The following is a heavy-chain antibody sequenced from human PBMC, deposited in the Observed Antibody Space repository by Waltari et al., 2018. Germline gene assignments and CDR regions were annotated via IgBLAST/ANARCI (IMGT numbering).Heavy chain of an antibody. CDR3: ERGAALWFGESD. D-gene: IGHD3-10*01. V-gene: IGHV4-31*03. CDR2: ICYRGST. J-gene: IGHJ4*02. CDR1: GGSISSGGYY. Sequence: QVQLQESGPGLVKPSQTLSLTCTVSGGSISSGGYYWSWIRQHPGKGPEWIGYICYRGSTYYNPYLKSRVTISVDTSKNQFSLKLSSVTAADTAVYYWERGAALWFGESDWGQGTLVTVSS.